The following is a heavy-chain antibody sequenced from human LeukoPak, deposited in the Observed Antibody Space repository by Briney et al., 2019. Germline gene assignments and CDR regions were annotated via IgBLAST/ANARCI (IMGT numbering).Heavy chain of an antibody. J-gene: IGHJ4*02. CDR3: AKVEYDSSGYCDY. CDR2: ISGSGGST. D-gene: IGHD3-22*01. Sequence: GGSLRLSCAASGFTFSRYAMIWVRQAPGKGLECVSAISGSGGSTYYADSVKGRFTISRDNSKNTLYLQMNSLRAEDTAVYYCAKVEYDSSGYCDYWGQGTLVTVSS. V-gene: IGHV3-23*01. CDR1: GFTFSRYA.